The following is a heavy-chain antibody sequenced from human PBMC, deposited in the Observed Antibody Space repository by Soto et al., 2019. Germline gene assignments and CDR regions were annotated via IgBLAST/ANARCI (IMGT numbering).Heavy chain of an antibody. Sequence: PAGSLRLSCAASGFTLSTYTISWVRQAPGKGLEWVSAISGSGGSPSYADSVQRRFTISRDNTKNTLYLQMNSLRVEDTAMYYCAKASCSTSSGYLPVYWGQARLVT. CDR1: GFTLSTYT. CDR3: AKASCSTSSGYLPVY. D-gene: IGHD2-2*01. J-gene: IGHJ4*02. CDR2: ISGSGGSP. V-gene: IGHV3-23*01.